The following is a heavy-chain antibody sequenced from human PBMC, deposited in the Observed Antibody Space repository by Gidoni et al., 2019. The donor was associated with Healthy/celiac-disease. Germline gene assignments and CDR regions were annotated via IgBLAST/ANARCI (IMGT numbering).Heavy chain of an antibody. J-gene: IGHJ4*02. D-gene: IGHD5-12*01. Sequence: EVQLVESGGGLVQPGGSLRLSCAASGFTFGSYWMSWVRQAPGKGLEWVANIKQDGSEKYYVDSVKGRFTISRDNAKNSLYLQMNSLRAEDTAVYYCARVEYGYSGYDYGGGGEYYFDYWGQGTLVTVSS. CDR3: ARVEYGYSGYDYGGGGEYYFDY. CDR2: IKQDGSEK. CDR1: GFTFGSYW. V-gene: IGHV3-7*05.